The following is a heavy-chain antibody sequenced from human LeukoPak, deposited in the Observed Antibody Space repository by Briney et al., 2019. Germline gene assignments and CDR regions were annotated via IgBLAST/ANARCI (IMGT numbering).Heavy chain of an antibody. CDR3: ARLLEDCTNGVCYSDY. J-gene: IGHJ4*02. D-gene: IGHD2-8*01. V-gene: IGHV1-69*06. CDR1: GGTFSSYA. Sequence: SVKVSCKASGGTFSSYAISWVRQAPGQGLEWMGGIIPIFGTANYAQKFQGRVTITADKSTSTAYMELSSLRSEDTAVYYCARLLEDCTNGVCYSDYWGQGTLVTVSS. CDR2: IIPIFGTA.